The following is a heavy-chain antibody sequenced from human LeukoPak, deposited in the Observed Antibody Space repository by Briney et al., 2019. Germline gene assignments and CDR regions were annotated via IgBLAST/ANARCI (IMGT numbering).Heavy chain of an antibody. D-gene: IGHD3-22*01. Sequence: ASVKVSCKASGYSFTSYGFNWVRQAPGQGLEWMGWMSAYNGKTNYAQKLQGRVTMTTDTSTSTAYMELRSLRSDDTAVYYCARGAGSGYYYIRPDHFDYWGQGTLVTVSS. J-gene: IGHJ4*02. V-gene: IGHV1-18*01. CDR2: MSAYNGKT. CDR1: GYSFTSYG. CDR3: ARGAGSGYYYIRPDHFDY.